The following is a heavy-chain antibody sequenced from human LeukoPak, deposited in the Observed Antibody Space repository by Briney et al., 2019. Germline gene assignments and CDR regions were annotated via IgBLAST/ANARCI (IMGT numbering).Heavy chain of an antibody. J-gene: IGHJ5*02. CDR1: GGTISSNY. Sequence: SETLSLTCTVSGGTISSNYWSWIRQPPGKGLERMGYINYGGSTKYNPSLKSRGTISVDTSKNHFSLQLSSVTAADTAVYYCAREYYDILTGYSPTFWFDPWGQGTLVTVSS. CDR3: AREYYDILTGYSPTFWFDP. V-gene: IGHV4-59*08. D-gene: IGHD3-9*01. CDR2: INYGGST.